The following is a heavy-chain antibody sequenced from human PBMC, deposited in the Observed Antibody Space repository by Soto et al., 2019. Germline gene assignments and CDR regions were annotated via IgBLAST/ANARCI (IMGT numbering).Heavy chain of an antibody. CDR2: ISYDGSNK. J-gene: IGHJ5*02. Sequence: QPWGSLRLSGVASVFSFNSYAMHWVRQAPGKGLEWVAVISYDGSNKYYADSVKGRFTIPRDNSRNTLYLQMNSLRGDDTAVYYCAREVTSGWFDPWGQGTLVTVSS. D-gene: IGHD7-27*01. CDR1: VFSFNSYA. CDR3: AREVTSGWFDP. V-gene: IGHV3-30-3*01.